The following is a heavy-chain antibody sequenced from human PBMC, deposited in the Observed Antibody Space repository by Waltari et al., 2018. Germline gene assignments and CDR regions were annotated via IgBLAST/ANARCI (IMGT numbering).Heavy chain of an antibody. Sequence: QVQLQESGPGLVKPSQTLSLTCTVSGGSISSGGYYWSWIRQHPGKGLEWIGYIYYSGSTYYNPSLKSRVTISVDTSKNQFALKLSSVTAADTAVYYCARGTRYSSSLSYWGQGTLVTVSS. V-gene: IGHV4-31*03. CDR2: IYYSGST. CDR3: ARGTRYSSSLSY. CDR1: GGSISSGGYY. D-gene: IGHD6-13*01. J-gene: IGHJ4*02.